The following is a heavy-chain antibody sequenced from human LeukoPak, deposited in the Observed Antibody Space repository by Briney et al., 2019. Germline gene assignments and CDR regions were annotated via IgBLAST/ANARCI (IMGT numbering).Heavy chain of an antibody. J-gene: IGHJ4*02. V-gene: IGHV4-34*01. Sequence: SETLSLTCTVSGGSISSYYWTWIRQPPGKGLEWIGEINHSGSANYNPSLKSRVTISLDTSKNQFSLKLSSVTAADTAVYYCARGQGTVTTHWGQGTLVTVSS. CDR2: INHSGSA. D-gene: IGHD4-17*01. CDR3: ARGQGTVTTH. CDR1: GGSISSYY.